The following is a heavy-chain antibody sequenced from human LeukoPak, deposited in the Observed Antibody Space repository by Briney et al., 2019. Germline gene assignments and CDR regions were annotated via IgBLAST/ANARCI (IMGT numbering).Heavy chain of an antibody. CDR1: GFTFSSYA. D-gene: IGHD6-19*01. CDR2: ISGSGGST. V-gene: IGHV3-23*01. CDR3: AKDRVDSGWYYYYYGMDV. Sequence: GGSLRLSCAASGFTFSSYAMSWVRQAPGKGLEWVSAISGSGGSTYYADSVKGRFTISRDKSKNTLYLQMNSLRAEDTAVYYCAKDRVDSGWYYYYYGMDVWGKGTTVTVSS. J-gene: IGHJ6*04.